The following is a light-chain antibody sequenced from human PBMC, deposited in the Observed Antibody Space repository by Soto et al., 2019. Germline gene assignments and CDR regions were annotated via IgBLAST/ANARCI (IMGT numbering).Light chain of an antibody. V-gene: IGLV1-44*01. CDR2: SDN. Sequence: QSVLNQPPSASGTPGQRVTISCSGSSSNIGSNTVTWYQQLPRTAPKLLIYSDNQRPSGVPDRFSGSKSGTSASLAISGLQSEDEADYYCAAWDDSLNGYVFGTGTKLTVL. CDR1: SSNIGSNT. J-gene: IGLJ1*01. CDR3: AAWDDSLNGYV.